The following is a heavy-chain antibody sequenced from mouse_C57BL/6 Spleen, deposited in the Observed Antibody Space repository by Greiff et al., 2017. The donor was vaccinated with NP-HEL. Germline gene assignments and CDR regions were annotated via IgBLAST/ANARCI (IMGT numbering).Heavy chain of an antibody. J-gene: IGHJ1*03. V-gene: IGHV1-64*01. CDR2: IHPNSGST. D-gene: IGHD1-1*01. CDR1: GYTFTSYW. Sequence: QVQLQQSGAELVKPGASVKLSCKASGYTFTSYWMHWVKQRPGQGLEWIGMIHPNSGSTNYNEKFKSKATLTVDKSSSTAYMQLSSLTSEDSAVYYCAREGYYGSSPSFDVWGTGTTVTVSS. CDR3: AREGYYGSSPSFDV.